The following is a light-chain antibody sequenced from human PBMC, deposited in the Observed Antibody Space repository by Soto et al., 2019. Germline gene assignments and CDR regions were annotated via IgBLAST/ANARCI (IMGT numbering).Light chain of an antibody. CDR2: GNK. J-gene: IGLJ3*02. Sequence: QSVLTQPPSVSGAPGQRVTIACTGTRSNIGARYDVHWYQQLPGTAPKLLIHGNKNRPSGVPDRFSASKSGSSASLAIAGLQADDEVDYSCQSYDEKLAASVFGGGTKLTVL. CDR1: RSNIGARYD. CDR3: QSYDEKLAASV. V-gene: IGLV1-40*01.